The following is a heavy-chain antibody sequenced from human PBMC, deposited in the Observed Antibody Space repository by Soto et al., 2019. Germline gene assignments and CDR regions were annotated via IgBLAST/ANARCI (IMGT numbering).Heavy chain of an antibody. D-gene: IGHD3-3*01. J-gene: IGHJ3*02. CDR3: ARGYEWLSHAFDI. CDR1: GGTFSSYA. V-gene: IGHV1-69*13. CDR2: IIPIFGTA. Sequence: SVKVSCKASGGTFSSYAISWVRQAPGQGLEWMGGIIPIFGTANYAQKFQGRVTITADESTSTAYMELSSLRSEDTAVYYCARGYEWLSHAFDIWGQGTMVTVSS.